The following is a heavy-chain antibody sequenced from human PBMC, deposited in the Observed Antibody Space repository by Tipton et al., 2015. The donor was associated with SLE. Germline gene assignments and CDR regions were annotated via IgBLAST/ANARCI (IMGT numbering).Heavy chain of an antibody. V-gene: IGHV4-38-2*01. D-gene: IGHD5-12*01. CDR3: P. CDR1: GYSISSGYY. J-gene: IGHJ5*02. CDR2: IYHSGST. Sequence: TLSLTCAVSGYSISSGYYWGWIRQPPGKGLEWIGSIYHSGSTYYNPSLKLSSVTAADTAVYFCAREYSGYVPGERYNWFAPWGQGILVTVSS.